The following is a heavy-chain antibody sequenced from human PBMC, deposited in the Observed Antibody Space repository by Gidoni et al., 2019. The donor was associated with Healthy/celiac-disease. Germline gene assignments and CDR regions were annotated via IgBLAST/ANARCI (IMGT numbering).Heavy chain of an antibody. Sequence: QVPLVQAGAEEKKPGSSVTVSCKASGGTFSSYAISWVRKAPGQGLEWMRRIIPILGIANYAQKFQGRVTITADKSTSTAYMELSSLRSEDTAVYYCARSYYYDSSGYFDYWGQGTLVTVSS. CDR3: ARSYYYDSSGYFDY. J-gene: IGHJ4*02. D-gene: IGHD3-22*01. CDR2: IIPILGIA. V-gene: IGHV1-69*04. CDR1: GGTFSSYA.